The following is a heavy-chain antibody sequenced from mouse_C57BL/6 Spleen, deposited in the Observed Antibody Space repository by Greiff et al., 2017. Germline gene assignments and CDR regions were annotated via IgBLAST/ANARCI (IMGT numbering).Heavy chain of an antibody. V-gene: IGHV1-4*01. CDR2: INPSSGYT. Sequence: VQLQQSGPELVKPGASVKMSCKASGYTFTSYTMHWVKQRPGQGLEWIGYINPSSGYTKYNQKFKDKATLTADKSSSTAYMQLSSLTSEDSAVYYCARSNDGYWFAYWGQGTLVTVSA. D-gene: IGHD2-3*01. CDR3: ARSNDGYWFAY. J-gene: IGHJ3*01. CDR1: GYTFTSYT.